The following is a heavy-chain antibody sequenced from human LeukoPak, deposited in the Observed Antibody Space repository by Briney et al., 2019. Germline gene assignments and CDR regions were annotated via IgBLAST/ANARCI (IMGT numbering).Heavy chain of an antibody. V-gene: IGHV4-59*01. Sequence: SETLSLTCTVSGVSISSYYWNWIRQPPGKGLEWIAYIHYSGNTNYSPSLKSRVTISVGTSKNQVSLYLSSVTAADTAVYYCARGGYYDVLTGYYVYLDYWGQGTLITVSS. CDR2: IHYSGNT. J-gene: IGHJ4*02. CDR3: ARGGYYDVLTGYYVYLDY. D-gene: IGHD3-9*01. CDR1: GVSISSYY.